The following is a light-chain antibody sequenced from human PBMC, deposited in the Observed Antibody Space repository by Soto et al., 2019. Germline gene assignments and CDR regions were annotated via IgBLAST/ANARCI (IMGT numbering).Light chain of an antibody. CDR1: SSDIGGYNY. J-gene: IGLJ2*01. CDR3: SLYTTNSTLV. V-gene: IGLV2-14*01. Sequence: QSVLTQPASVSGSPGQSITISCTGTSSDIGGYNYVSWYRQHPGKAPKLMIYEVSNRPSGVSNRFFGSKSGNTASLTISGLQAEDEADYYCSLYTTNSTLVLGGGTKVTVL. CDR2: EVS.